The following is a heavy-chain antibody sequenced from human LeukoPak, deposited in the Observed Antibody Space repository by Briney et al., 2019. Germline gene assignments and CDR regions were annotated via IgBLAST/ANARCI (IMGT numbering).Heavy chain of an antibody. V-gene: IGHV3-23*01. CDR1: GFTFSSYG. CDR2: ISGSGGST. Sequence: PGGTLRLSCAASGFTFSSYGMSWVRQAPGKGLELVSAISGSGGSTYYADSVKGRFTISRDNSKNTLYLQMNSLRAEDTAVYYCAKFFTYYYYYMDVWGKGTTVTISS. D-gene: IGHD3-3*01. CDR3: AKFFTYYYYYMDV. J-gene: IGHJ6*03.